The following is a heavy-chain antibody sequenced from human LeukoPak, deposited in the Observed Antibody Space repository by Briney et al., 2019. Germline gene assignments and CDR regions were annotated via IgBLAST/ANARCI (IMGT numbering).Heavy chain of an antibody. D-gene: IGHD2-2*01. CDR1: GFTFSSYA. CDR3: ASSVVPVAINFDY. J-gene: IGHJ4*02. V-gene: IGHV3-23*01. CDR2: ISGSGDST. Sequence: GGSLRLSCAASGFTFSSYAMSWVRQAPGKGLEWVSAISGSGDSTYYADSVKGRFTISRDNSKNTLYLHMNSLRAEDTAVYYCASSVVPVAINFDYWGQGTLVTVSS.